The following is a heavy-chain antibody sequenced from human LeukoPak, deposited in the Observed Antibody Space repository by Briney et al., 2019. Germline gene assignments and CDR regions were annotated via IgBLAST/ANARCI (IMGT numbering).Heavy chain of an antibody. V-gene: IGHV4-34*01. CDR1: GGSFSTYF. CDR3: ARRLHRKKGIAAAGTDLDY. J-gene: IGHJ4*02. CDR2: INHSGST. Sequence: SETLSLTCAVYGGSFSTYFWSWIRQPPGKGLEWIGEINHSGSTKYNPSLKSRVTISVDTSKNQFSLKLSSVTAADTAVYYCARRLHRKKGIAAAGTDLDYWGQGTLVTVSS. D-gene: IGHD6-13*01.